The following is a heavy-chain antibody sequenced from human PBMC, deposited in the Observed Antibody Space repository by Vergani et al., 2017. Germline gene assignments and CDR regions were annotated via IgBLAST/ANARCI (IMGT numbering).Heavy chain of an antibody. D-gene: IGHD3-3*01. CDR3: ARGAYDFWSGYPNYGMDV. CDR2: IYYSGTT. J-gene: IGHJ6*02. CDR1: GGSISSNGDY. Sequence: QVQLQESGPGLVKPSQTLSLTCTVSGGSISSNGDYWSWIRQHPGKGLEWIGYIYYSGTTYPNPSLKSRLIISVDTSKNQFSLKLSSVTAAVTAVYYCARGAYDFWSGYPNYGMDVWGQGTTVTVSS. V-gene: IGHV4-31*03.